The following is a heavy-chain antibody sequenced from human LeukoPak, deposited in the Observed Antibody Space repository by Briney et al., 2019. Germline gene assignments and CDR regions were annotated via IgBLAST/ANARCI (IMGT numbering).Heavy chain of an antibody. D-gene: IGHD3-16*01. CDR2: INPKNGDT. CDR1: GYTFIDYY. Sequence: ASVKVSCKASGYTFIDYYLHWVRQAPGQGLEEMGWINPKNGDTNYVQKFQGRVSMTRDTSISTAYMKLNRLKSDDTAVYYCARAGTVMLLDDWGRGTLVTVSS. J-gene: IGHJ4*02. V-gene: IGHV1-2*02. CDR3: ARAGTVMLLDD.